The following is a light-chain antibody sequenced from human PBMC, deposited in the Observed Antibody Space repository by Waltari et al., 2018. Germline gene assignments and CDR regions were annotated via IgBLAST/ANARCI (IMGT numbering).Light chain of an antibody. CDR2: GAS. CDR1: QGISNS. J-gene: IGKJ2*01. CDR3: PQYYFTPYT. Sequence: DIQMTQSPSSLSASVGDRVTITCRASQGISNSLAWYQQKPGKAPKLLLYGASRLESGVPPRFSGSGSGTDYTLTISSLQPDDFATYYCPQYYFTPYTFGQGTKLDIK. V-gene: IGKV1-NL1*01.